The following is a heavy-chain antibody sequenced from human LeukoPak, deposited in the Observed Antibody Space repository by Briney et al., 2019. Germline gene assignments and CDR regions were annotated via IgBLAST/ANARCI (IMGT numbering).Heavy chain of an antibody. CDR3: ARDQGSYDFWSGYSYYYYYYMDV. CDR1: GFTFDDYG. J-gene: IGHJ6*03. CDR2: INWNGGST. V-gene: IGHV3-20*01. Sequence: GGSLRLSCAASGFTFDDYGMSWVRQAPGKGLEWVSGINWNGGSTGYADSVKGRFTISRDNAKNSLYLQMNSLRAEDTALYHCARDQGSYDFWSGYSYYYYYYMDVWGKGTTVTVSS. D-gene: IGHD3-3*01.